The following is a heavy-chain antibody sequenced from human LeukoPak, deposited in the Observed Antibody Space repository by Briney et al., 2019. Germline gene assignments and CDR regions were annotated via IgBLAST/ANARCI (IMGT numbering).Heavy chain of an antibody. CDR2: TNGYNGNT. Sequence: ASVKVSCKASGYNFKSFGISWVRQAPGQGLEWMGWTNGYNGNTDYAQKVQGRVTMTTDTSTNTAYMELRSLTSDDTAVYYCARDGYCSSAGCHDYYIDVWGKGTTVTVSS. D-gene: IGHD2-2*03. CDR3: ARDGYCSSAGCHDYYIDV. CDR1: GYNFKSFG. V-gene: IGHV1-18*01. J-gene: IGHJ6*03.